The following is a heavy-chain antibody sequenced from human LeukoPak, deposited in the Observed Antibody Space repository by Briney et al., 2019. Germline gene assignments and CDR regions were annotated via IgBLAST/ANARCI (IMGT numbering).Heavy chain of an antibody. Sequence: GGSLRLSCAASGFTFSSYSMNWVRQAPGKGLVWVSRINSDGINTSYADSVKGRFTISRDNAKNSLYLQMNSLRAEDTAVYYCATKAYCGGDCTEYYFDYWGQGTLVTVSS. CDR1: GFTFSSYS. V-gene: IGHV3-74*01. D-gene: IGHD2-21*02. J-gene: IGHJ4*02. CDR2: INSDGINT. CDR3: ATKAYCGGDCTEYYFDY.